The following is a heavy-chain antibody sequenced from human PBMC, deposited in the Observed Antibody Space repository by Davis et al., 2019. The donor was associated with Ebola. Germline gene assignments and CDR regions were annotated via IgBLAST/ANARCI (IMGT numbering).Heavy chain of an antibody. V-gene: IGHV4-34*01. CDR2: ITHSGST. Sequence: LSCAVYGGSFSGYYWSWIRQPPGKGLEWIGVITHSGSTNYNPSLKSRVTISVDTSKNQFSLKLSSVTAADTAVYYCARKRGFSGYDRFDYWGQGTLVTVSS. D-gene: IGHD5-12*01. CDR1: GGSFSGYY. CDR3: ARKRGFSGYDRFDY. J-gene: IGHJ4*02.